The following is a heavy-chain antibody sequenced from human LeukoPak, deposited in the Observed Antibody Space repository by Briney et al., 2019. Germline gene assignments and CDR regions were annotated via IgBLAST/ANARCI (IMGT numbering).Heavy chain of an antibody. CDR1: GDSISSEDSF. D-gene: IGHD5-24*01. V-gene: IGHV4-39*01. J-gene: IGHJ3*01. CDR3: ARHRRWSPTNVNDGFDV. Sequence: SETLSLTCIVAGDSISSEDSFWAWIRRPPGKGLEWIGRIRADGNTYYTPSLQGRVTISIDTSKSQFFLQLTSVTATDTGVYFCARHRRWSPTNVNDGFDVWGPGTMVTVSS. CDR2: IRADGNT.